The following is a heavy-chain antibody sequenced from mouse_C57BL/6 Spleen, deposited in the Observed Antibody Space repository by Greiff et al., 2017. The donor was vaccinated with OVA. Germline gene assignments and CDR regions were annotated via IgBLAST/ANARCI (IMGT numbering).Heavy chain of an antibody. J-gene: IGHJ1*03. Sequence: VQLQQSGTVLARPGASVKMSCKTSGYTFTSYWMHWVKQRPGQGLEWIGAIYPGNSDTSYNQKFKGKAKLTAVTSARTAYMELSRLTNEDSAVYYSTGSGDYDERYFDVWGTGTTVTVSS. D-gene: IGHD2-4*01. CDR1: GYTFTSYW. CDR2: IYPGNSDT. CDR3: TGSGDYDERYFDV. V-gene: IGHV1-5*01.